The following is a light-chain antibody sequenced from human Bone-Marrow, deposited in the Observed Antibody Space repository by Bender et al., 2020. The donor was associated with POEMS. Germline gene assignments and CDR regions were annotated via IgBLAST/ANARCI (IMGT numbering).Light chain of an antibody. CDR3: QAWDSSIVV. CDR2: RDN. V-gene: IGLV3-1*01. CDR1: KLGHKY. J-gene: IGLJ2*01. Sequence: SYELTQPPSVSVSPGQTAAITCSGDKLGHKYTSWYQQKPGQSPVLIIYRDNRRPSGIPERFSGSTSGDKATLTISETQAMDEADYYCQAWDSSIVVFGGGTKLTVL.